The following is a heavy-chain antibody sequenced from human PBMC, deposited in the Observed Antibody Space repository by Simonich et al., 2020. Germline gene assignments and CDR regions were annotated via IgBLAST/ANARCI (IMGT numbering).Heavy chain of an antibody. CDR2: ISGSGGST. Sequence: EVQLLESGGGLVQPGGSLRLSCAASGFTFSSYAMGWVRQGPGKGLEWVSAISGSGGSTYHAYAVKGRFTISRDNSKNTLYLQMNSLRAEDTAVYYCAKDRDSSGWYTAFDIWGQGTMVTVSS. CDR3: AKDRDSSGWYTAFDI. CDR1: GFTFSSYA. V-gene: IGHV3-23*01. D-gene: IGHD6-19*01. J-gene: IGHJ3*02.